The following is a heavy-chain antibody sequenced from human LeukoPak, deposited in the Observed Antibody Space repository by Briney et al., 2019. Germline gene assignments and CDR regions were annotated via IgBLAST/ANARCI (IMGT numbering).Heavy chain of an antibody. J-gene: IGHJ4*02. V-gene: IGHV6-1*01. D-gene: IGHD3-22*01. CDR2: TYYRSKWSS. Sequence: XXXPXRXLEWXXRTYYRSKWSSGYAESVKSRIAINPDTSKNQFSLQLKSVTPEDTAVYYCARDLYETSGYYFGVLDYWGQGTLVTVSS. CDR3: ARDLYETSGYYFGVLDY.